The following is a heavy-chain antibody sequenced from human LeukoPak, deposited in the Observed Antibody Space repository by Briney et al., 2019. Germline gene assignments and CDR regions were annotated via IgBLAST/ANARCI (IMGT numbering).Heavy chain of an antibody. D-gene: IGHD3-3*01. CDR1: GFTFSNAW. CDR2: IWNGGRNK. CDR3: AKRYYDFPLDY. V-gene: IGHV3-33*06. J-gene: IGHJ4*02. Sequence: GGSLRLSCAASGFTFSNAWMNWVRQAPGKGLEWVAVIWNGGRNKYYADSVKGRFTISRDNSKNTLYLQITNPRVEDTAVYYCAKRYYDFPLDYWGQGTLVTVSS.